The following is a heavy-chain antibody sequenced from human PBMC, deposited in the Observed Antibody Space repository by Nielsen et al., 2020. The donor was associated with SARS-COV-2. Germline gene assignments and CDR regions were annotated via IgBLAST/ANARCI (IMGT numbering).Heavy chain of an antibody. D-gene: IGHD5-18*01. V-gene: IGHV3-23*01. CDR3: AKTRRGYSYGPTDDY. CDR2: ISGSGGST. CDR1: GFTFSSYS. J-gene: IGHJ4*02. Sequence: GESLKISCAASGFTFSSYSMNWVRQAPGKGLEWVSAISGSGGSTYYADSVKGRFTISRDNSKNTLYLQMNSLRAEDTAVYYCAKTRRGYSYGPTDDYWGQGTLVTVSS.